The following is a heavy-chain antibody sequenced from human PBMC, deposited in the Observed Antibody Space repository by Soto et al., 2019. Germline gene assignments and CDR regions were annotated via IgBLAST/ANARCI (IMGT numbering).Heavy chain of an antibody. J-gene: IGHJ4*02. D-gene: IGHD5-18*01. CDR1: GFTFSGSA. CDR3: TRFPSVDTAMAYYFDY. Sequence: GGSLRLSCAASGFTFSGSAMHWVRQASGKGLEWVGRIRSKANSYATAYAASVKGRFTISRDDSKNTAYLQMNSLKTEDTAVYYCTRFPSVDTAMAYYFDYWGQGTLVTVSS. V-gene: IGHV3-73*01. CDR2: IRSKANSYAT.